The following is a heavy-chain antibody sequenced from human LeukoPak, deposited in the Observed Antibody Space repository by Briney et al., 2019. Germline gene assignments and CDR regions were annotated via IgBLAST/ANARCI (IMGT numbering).Heavy chain of an antibody. J-gene: IGHJ4*02. D-gene: IGHD4-17*01. Sequence: GGSLRLSCAASGFTFRRYAMSGARQATGRGVEWVSSISGSGCSTYYADSVKGRFTISRDNSKNTLYLQMNSLRAEDTAVYYCAKSRLRVYYFDYWGQGTLVTVSS. V-gene: IGHV3-23*01. CDR3: AKSRLRVYYFDY. CDR2: ISGSGCST. CDR1: GFTFRRYA.